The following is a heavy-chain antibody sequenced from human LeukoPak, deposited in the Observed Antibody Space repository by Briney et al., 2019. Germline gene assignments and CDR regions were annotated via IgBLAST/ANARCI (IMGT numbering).Heavy chain of an antibody. V-gene: IGHV4-34*01. Sequence: SETLSLTCAVYGGSFSGYYWSWIRQPPGKGLEWIGEINHSGSTNYNPSLKSRVTMSVDTSKNQFSLKLSSVTAADTAVYYCARRRGYSHPFDYWGQGTLVTVSS. CDR1: GGSFSGYY. CDR3: ARRRGYSHPFDY. CDR2: INHSGST. J-gene: IGHJ4*02. D-gene: IGHD5-18*01.